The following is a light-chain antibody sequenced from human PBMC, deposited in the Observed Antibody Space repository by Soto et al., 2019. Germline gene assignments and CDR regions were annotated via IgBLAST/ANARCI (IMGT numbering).Light chain of an antibody. J-gene: IGKJ4*01. CDR2: GAS. Sequence: TYPPPTLYVTPGQAATLSGKASQSVSNSYLAWYQQKPGQAPRVLIYGASSRATGAPDRFTGSESGTDFTLTIDRLAPEDLAVYYCQQYATSPRTFGEGTKVDIK. CDR1: QSVSNSY. V-gene: IGKV3-20*01. CDR3: QQYATSPRT.